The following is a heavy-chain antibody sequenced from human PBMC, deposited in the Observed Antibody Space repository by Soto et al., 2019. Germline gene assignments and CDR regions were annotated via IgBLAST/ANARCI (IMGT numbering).Heavy chain of an antibody. CDR1: GFNFNSYT. CDR3: ARDVGDYDFWSGYLEPPYYGMDV. J-gene: IGHJ6*02. Sequence: PGGSLRLSCAASGFNFNSYTINWVRQAPGKRLEWLSSISSSGYIFSTDSVRGRFTISRDNAKNSVYLQINSLRAEDTAVYYCARDVGDYDFWSGYLEPPYYGMDVWGQGTTVTVSS. V-gene: IGHV3-21*04. D-gene: IGHD3-3*01. CDR2: ISSSGYI.